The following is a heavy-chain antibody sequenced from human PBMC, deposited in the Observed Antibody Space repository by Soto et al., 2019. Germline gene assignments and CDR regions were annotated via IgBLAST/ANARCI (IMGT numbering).Heavy chain of an antibody. Sequence: QVQLVQSGAEVKKPGSSVKVSCKASGGTFSSYAISWVRQAPGQGLEWMGGIIPIFGTANYAQKFQGRVTITAEESTSTSYMELTSLRSEDTAVYYCRRNYGPSSVGVVIIAYYSYCMDVWGEWTTV. J-gene: IGHJ6*02. CDR3: RRNYGPSSVGVVIIAYYSYCMDV. D-gene: IGHD3-3*01. V-gene: IGHV1-69*01. CDR1: GGTFSSYA. CDR2: IIPIFGTA.